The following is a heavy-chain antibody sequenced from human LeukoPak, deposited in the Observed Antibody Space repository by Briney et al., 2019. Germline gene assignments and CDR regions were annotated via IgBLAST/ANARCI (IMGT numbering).Heavy chain of an antibody. J-gene: IGHJ4*02. CDR3: ARHLSGYSYDY. CDR2: IYPGDSDT. Sequence: GESLKISCKGSGFTFSSYWIAWVRQMPGKGLEWMGIIYPGDSDTRYSPSFQGQVTLSADKSISTAYLQWSSLKVSDTAMYFCARHLSGYSYDYWGQGTLVTVSS. V-gene: IGHV5-51*01. D-gene: IGHD5-18*01. CDR1: GFTFSSYW.